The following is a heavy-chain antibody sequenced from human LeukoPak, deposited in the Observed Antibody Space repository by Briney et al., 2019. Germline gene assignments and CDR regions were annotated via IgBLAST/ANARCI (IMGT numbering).Heavy chain of an antibody. CDR3: AKAKSVVGAHPFDY. Sequence: GRSLRLSCAASGFTFDDYAMHWVRQAPGKGLEWVSGISWNSGSIGYADSVKGRFTISRDNAKNSLYLQMNSLRAEDTVLYYCAKAKSVVGAHPFDYWGQGTLVTVSA. J-gene: IGHJ4*02. V-gene: IGHV3-9*01. D-gene: IGHD1-26*01. CDR2: ISWNSGSI. CDR1: GFTFDDYA.